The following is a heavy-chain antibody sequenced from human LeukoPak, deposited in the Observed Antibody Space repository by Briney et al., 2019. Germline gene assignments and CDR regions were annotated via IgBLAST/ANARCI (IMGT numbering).Heavy chain of an antibody. CDR3: ARESGTSSSNWFDP. CDR1: GGSISSYY. V-gene: IGHV4-4*07. Sequence: SETLSLTCTVSGGSISSYYWSWIRQPAGKGLEWIGRIYTSGSTNYNPSLKSRVTMSVDTSKNQFSLKLSSVTAADTAVYYCARESGTSSSNWFDPWGQGTPVTVSS. CDR2: IYTSGST. J-gene: IGHJ5*02. D-gene: IGHD2-2*01.